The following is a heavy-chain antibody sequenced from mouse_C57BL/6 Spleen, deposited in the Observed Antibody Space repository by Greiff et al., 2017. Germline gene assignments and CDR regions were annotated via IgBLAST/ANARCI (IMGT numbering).Heavy chain of an antibody. Sequence: VQLQESGAELVKPGASVKISCKASGYAFSSYWMNWVKQRPGQGLEWIGQLYPGDGDTNYNGKFKGKATLTADKSSSTAYMQLSSLTSEDSAVYFCARSYGNYEDFDYWGQGTTLTVSS. J-gene: IGHJ2*01. CDR2: LYPGDGDT. V-gene: IGHV1-80*01. CDR1: GYAFSSYW. D-gene: IGHD2-1*01. CDR3: ARSYGNYEDFDY.